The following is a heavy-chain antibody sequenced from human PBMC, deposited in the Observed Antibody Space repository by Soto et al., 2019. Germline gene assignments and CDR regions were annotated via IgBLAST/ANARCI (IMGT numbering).Heavy chain of an antibody. CDR3: ARRARPDFYYMDV. Sequence: GGSLRLSCAAPVFTLSGYAMDWVRQAPGKGLEYVSGISSNGVGTYYANSVQGRFTISRDNSKNTVYLQMGSLRPEDMAVYYCARRARPDFYYMDVWGKGTTVTVSS. J-gene: IGHJ6*03. V-gene: IGHV3-64*01. D-gene: IGHD6-6*01. CDR1: VFTLSGYA. CDR2: ISSNGVGT.